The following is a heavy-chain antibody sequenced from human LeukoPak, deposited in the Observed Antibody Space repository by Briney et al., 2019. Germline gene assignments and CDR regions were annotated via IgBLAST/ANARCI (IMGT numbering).Heavy chain of an antibody. J-gene: IGHJ4*02. V-gene: IGHV1-69*13. D-gene: IGHD4-23*01. Sequence: RGASVKVSCRASGGTFSSYAISWVRQAPGQGLEWMGGIIPIFGTANYAQKFQGRVTITADESTSTAYMELSSLRSEDTAVYYCARDRYGGNPAAQIYWGQGTLVTVSS. CDR2: IIPIFGTA. CDR3: ARDRYGGNPAAQIY. CDR1: GGTFSSYA.